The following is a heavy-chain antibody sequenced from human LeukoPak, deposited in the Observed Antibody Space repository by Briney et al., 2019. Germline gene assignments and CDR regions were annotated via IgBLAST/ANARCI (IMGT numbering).Heavy chain of an antibody. J-gene: IGHJ4*02. CDR1: GFTFRKHW. Sequence: GGSLRLSCAATGFTFRKHWMSWVRQAPGKGLEWVANIKHDGSEKYYVDSVKGRFTISRDNAKDSLYLQMNSLRAQDTAVYYCARANSLGYWGQGTLVTVSS. D-gene: IGHD2/OR15-2a*01. CDR2: IKHDGSEK. V-gene: IGHV3-7*01. CDR3: ARANSLGY.